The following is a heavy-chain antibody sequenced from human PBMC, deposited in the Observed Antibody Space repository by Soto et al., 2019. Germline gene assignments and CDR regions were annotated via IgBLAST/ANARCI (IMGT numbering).Heavy chain of an antibody. J-gene: IGHJ4*02. CDR2: IHSSGST. V-gene: IGHV4-4*07. D-gene: IGHD6-19*01. CDR1: GGSLTSYY. CDR3: VRVGAVAANGGYFDY. Sequence: TSEALSLTCYVSGGSLTSYYWSWIRQPAGKGLERIGRIHSSGSTAYSPSLKSRLTMSVDTSENQFSLKVTSVTAADTAVYYCVRVGAVAANGGYFDYWGQGVPVTVSS.